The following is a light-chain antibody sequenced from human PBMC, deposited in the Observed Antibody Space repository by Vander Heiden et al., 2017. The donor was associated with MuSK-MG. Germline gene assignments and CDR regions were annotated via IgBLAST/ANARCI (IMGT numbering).Light chain of an antibody. CDR1: QNIGNY. J-gene: IGKJ4*01. V-gene: IGKV1-39*01. CDR2: AAT. Sequence: DIQMTQSPSSLSASVGDRVTIICRATQNIGNYLNWYQQKVGKAPQLLIYAATRLQSGVPSRFSGSGSGTEFTLSISMLQREDFATYYCQQGYTKPLTFGGGTKVEIK. CDR3: QQGYTKPLT.